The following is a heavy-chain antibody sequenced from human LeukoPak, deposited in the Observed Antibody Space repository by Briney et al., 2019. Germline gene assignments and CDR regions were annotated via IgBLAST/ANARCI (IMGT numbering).Heavy chain of an antibody. V-gene: IGHV1-2*04. D-gene: IGHD6-13*01. J-gene: IGHJ4*02. CDR3: AREGIAAAGFDY. CDR2: INPNSGGT. CDR1: GYTFTGYY. Sequence: ASVKVSCKASGYTFTGYYMHWVRRAPGQGLEWMGWINPNSGGTNYAQKFQGWVTMTRDTSISSAYMELSRLRSDDTAVYYCAREGIAAAGFDYWGQGTLVTVSS.